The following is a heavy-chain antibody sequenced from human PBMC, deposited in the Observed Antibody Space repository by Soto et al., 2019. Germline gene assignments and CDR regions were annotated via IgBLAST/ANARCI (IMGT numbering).Heavy chain of an antibody. J-gene: IGHJ5*02. Sequence: SVKVSCKASGGTFSSYAISWVRQAPGQGLEWMGGIIPIFGTANYAQKFQGRFTISRDDSKSIAYLQMNSLKTDDTAMYYCVPYSSGRWGFDPWGQGTLVTVSS. CDR1: GGTFSSYA. CDR2: IIPIFGTA. V-gene: IGHV1-69*05. CDR3: VPYSSGRWGFDP. D-gene: IGHD6-19*01.